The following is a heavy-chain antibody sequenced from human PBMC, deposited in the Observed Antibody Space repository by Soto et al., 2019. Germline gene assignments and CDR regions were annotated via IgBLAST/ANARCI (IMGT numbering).Heavy chain of an antibody. Sequence: ASVKVSCKASGYTFTSYYMHWVRQAPGQGLEWMGVINPSVVYTTYAQKFQGRVTMTRDTSTSTVYMGLSSLGSEDTAVYYCARSVDTTMVELGIIDYWGQGTMVTVSS. V-gene: IGHV1-46*01. CDR3: ARSVDTTMVELGIIDY. J-gene: IGHJ4*02. D-gene: IGHD5-18*01. CDR2: INPSVVYT. CDR1: GYTFTSYY.